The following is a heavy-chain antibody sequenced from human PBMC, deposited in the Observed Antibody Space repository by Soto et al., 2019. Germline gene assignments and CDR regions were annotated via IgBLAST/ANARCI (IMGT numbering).Heavy chain of an antibody. Sequence: SETLSLTCTVSGGSISSSSYYWGWIRQPPGKGLEWIGSIYYSGSTYYNPSLKSRVTISVDTSKNQFSLKLSSVTAADTAVYYCARSPRGRIVGATFPNGGSDFDYWGQGTLVTVSS. CDR1: GGSISSSSYY. CDR2: IYYSGST. D-gene: IGHD1-26*01. CDR3: ARSPRGRIVGATFPNGGSDFDY. J-gene: IGHJ4*02. V-gene: IGHV4-39*01.